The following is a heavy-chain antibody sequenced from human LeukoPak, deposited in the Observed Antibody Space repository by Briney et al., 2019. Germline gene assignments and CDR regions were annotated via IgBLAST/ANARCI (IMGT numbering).Heavy chain of an antibody. CDR3: ATTASRGPQSAEYFQY. CDR2: VWYDESNK. J-gene: IGHJ1*01. Sequence: GGSLRLSCAASGFTFSSHGMHWVRQAPGRGLEWVAVVWYDESNKYYVDSVKGRFTISRDNSKNTLYLQMNSLRVEDTALYYCATTASRGPQSAEYFQYWGQGTLVTVSS. CDR1: GFTFSSHG. V-gene: IGHV3-33*03.